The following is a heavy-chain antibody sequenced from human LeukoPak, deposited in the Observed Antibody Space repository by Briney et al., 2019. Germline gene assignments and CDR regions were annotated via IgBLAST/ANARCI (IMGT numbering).Heavy chain of an antibody. J-gene: IGHJ6*03. Sequence: SETLSLTCTVSSYSISRGYYWGWIRQSPGKGLEWIGNIHHGGSTSYNPSLKSRVTISVDTSKNQFSLKLSSVTAADTAVYYCARDHYYGSGSYRSYYYYYYMDVWGKGTTVTISS. CDR1: SYSISRGYY. D-gene: IGHD3-10*01. CDR3: ARDHYYGSGSYRSYYYYYYMDV. CDR2: IHHGGST. V-gene: IGHV4-38-2*02.